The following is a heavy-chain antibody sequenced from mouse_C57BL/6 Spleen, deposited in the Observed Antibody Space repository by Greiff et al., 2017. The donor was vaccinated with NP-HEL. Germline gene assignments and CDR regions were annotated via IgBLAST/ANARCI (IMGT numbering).Heavy chain of an antibody. CDR2: IDPSDSYT. CDR1: GYTFTSYW. D-gene: IGHD1-1*01. J-gene: IGHJ1*03. CDR3: ARRDYGRSGGYVDV. Sequence: QVQLQQPGAELVIPGASVKLSCKASGYTFTSYWMHWVKQRPGQGLEWIGEIDPSDSYTNYNQKFKGKSTLTVDKSSSTAYMQLSSLTSEDSAVYYCARRDYGRSGGYVDVWGTETAVAVSS. V-gene: IGHV1-69*01.